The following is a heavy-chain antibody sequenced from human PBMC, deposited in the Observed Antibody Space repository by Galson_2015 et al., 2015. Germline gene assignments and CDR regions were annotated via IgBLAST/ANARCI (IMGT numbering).Heavy chain of an antibody. V-gene: IGHV3-23*01. Sequence: SLRLSCAASGFTFSSYAMSWVRQAPGKGLEWVSAISGSGGSTYYADSVKGRFTISRDNSKNTLYLQMNSLRAEDTAVYYCAKDRLRGKKAGELDYWGQGTLVTVSS. J-gene: IGHJ4*02. CDR1: GFTFSSYA. CDR2: ISGSGGST. D-gene: IGHD3-10*01. CDR3: AKDRLRGKKAGELDY.